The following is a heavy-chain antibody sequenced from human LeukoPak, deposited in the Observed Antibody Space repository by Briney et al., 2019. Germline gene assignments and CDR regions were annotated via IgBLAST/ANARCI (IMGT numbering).Heavy chain of an antibody. D-gene: IGHD2-15*01. Sequence: GGSLRLSCAASGFDFSGFYMHWVRQASGRGLEWVGLIRSKPSSYTTVYAAAVKGRFTTSRDDSKNTAYLQMNSLKAEDTAVYYCTRQDCSGGSCSYVDYWGQGTLVTVSS. CDR3: TRQDCSGGSCSYVDY. J-gene: IGHJ4*02. V-gene: IGHV3-73*01. CDR1: GFDFSGFY. CDR2: IRSKPSSYTT.